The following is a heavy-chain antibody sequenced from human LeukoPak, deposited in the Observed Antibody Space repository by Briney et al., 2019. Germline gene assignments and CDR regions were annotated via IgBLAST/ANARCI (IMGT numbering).Heavy chain of an antibody. V-gene: IGHV4-34*01. CDR1: GGSFSGYY. D-gene: IGHD1-1*01. CDR3: ARVLERHWFDP. Sequence: SETLSLTCAVYGGSFSGYYWSWIRQPPGKGLEWIGEINHSGSTNYNPSLKSRVTISVDTSKNQFSLKLSSVTAADTAVYYCARVLERHWFDPWGQGTLVTVSS. CDR2: INHSGST. J-gene: IGHJ5*02.